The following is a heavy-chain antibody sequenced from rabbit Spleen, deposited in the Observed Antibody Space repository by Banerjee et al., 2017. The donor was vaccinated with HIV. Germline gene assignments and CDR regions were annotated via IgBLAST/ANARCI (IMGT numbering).Heavy chain of an antibody. CDR2: IPTVSSGRT. J-gene: IGHJ6*01. D-gene: IGHD1-1*01. CDR1: GFSFSSGYY. Sequence: QSVEESGGELVKPGASLTLTCKASGFSFSSGYYMCWVRQAPGKGLEWIACIPTVSSGRTWYASWAKGRFTISKTASTTVTLQMASLTAADTATYFCARHVASNAYYDFGGPGTLVTVS. CDR3: ARHVASNAYYDF. V-gene: IGHV1S40*01.